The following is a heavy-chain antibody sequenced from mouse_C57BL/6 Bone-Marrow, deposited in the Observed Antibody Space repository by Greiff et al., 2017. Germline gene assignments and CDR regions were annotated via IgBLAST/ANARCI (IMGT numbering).Heavy chain of an antibody. V-gene: IGHV6-3*01. CDR2: IRLKSGNYAT. CDR3: TGLWLPCFDY. CDR1: GFTFSNYW. Sequence: EVKLMESGGGLVQPGGSMKLSCVASGFTFSNYWMNWVRQSPEKGLEWVAQIRLKSGNYATHYAESVKGRFTISRDDSKSSVYLQMNNLRAEDTGIYYCTGLWLPCFDYWGQGTTLTVSS. J-gene: IGHJ2*01. D-gene: IGHD2-2*01.